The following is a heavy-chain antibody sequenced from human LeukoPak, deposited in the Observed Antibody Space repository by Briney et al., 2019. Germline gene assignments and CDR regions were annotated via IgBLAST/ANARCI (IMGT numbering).Heavy chain of an antibody. Sequence: SQTLSLTCAISGDSVSSNSAAWNWIRQSPSRGLEWLGRTYYRSKWYNDYAVSVKSRITINPDTSKNQFSLQLNSVTPEDTAVYYCAREDYCSGGSCYSGYFQHWGQGTLVTVSS. CDR2: TYYRSKWYN. CDR3: AREDYCSGGSCYSGYFQH. CDR1: GDSVSSNSAA. V-gene: IGHV6-1*01. J-gene: IGHJ1*01. D-gene: IGHD2-15*01.